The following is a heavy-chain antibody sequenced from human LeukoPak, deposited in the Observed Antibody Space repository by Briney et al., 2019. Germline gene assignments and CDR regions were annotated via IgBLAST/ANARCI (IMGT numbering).Heavy chain of an antibody. CDR3: ARFHAGYSSSWSAPDLDY. Sequence: PGGSLRLSCAASGFTFSSYWMHWVRQAPGKGLVWVSRINTDGSSTSYADSVKGRFTISRDNAKNTLYLQMNSLRAEDTAVYYCARFHAGYSSSWSAPDLDYWGQGTLVTVSS. V-gene: IGHV3-74*01. CDR1: GFTFSSYW. CDR2: INTDGSST. D-gene: IGHD6-13*01. J-gene: IGHJ4*02.